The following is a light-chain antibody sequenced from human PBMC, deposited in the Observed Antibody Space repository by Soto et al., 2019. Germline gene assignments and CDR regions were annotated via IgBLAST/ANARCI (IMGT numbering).Light chain of an antibody. CDR1: QSVNTN. CDR3: QQYDNWPPWT. Sequence: EIVLTQSPATLSVSPGERATLSCRASQSVNTNLAWYQQKPGQAPRLLIYGTYTRATGIPARFSGSGSGTEFTLTISSLQSEDFAVYYCQQYDNWPPWTFGQGTKVEIK. CDR2: GTY. J-gene: IGKJ1*01. V-gene: IGKV3-15*01.